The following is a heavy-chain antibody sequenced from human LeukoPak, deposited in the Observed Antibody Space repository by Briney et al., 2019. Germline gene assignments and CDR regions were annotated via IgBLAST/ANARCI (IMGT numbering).Heavy chain of an antibody. CDR1: GGSFSGYC. V-gene: IGHV4-34*01. CDR3: ARRGGIVVVPAAFFDY. J-gene: IGHJ4*02. CDR2: INHSGST. D-gene: IGHD2-2*01. Sequence: SETLSLTCAVYGGSFSGYCWSWIRQPPGKGLEWIGEINHSGSTNYNPSLKSRVTISVDTSKNQFSLKLSSVTAADTAVYYCARRGGIVVVPAAFFDYWGQGTLVTVSS.